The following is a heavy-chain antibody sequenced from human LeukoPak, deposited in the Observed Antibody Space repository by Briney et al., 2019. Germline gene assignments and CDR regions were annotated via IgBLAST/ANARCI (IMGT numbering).Heavy chain of an antibody. CDR1: GYTFTGYY. Sequence: ASVKVSCKASGYTFTGYYMHWVRQAPGQGLEWVGWINPNSGGTNYAQKFQGRVTITRDTSISTAYMELSRLRSDDTAVYYCARDLSDYYDSSGYYLPDAFDIWGQGTMVTVSS. CDR3: ARDLSDYYDSSGYYLPDAFDI. CDR2: INPNSGGT. D-gene: IGHD3-22*01. V-gene: IGHV1-2*02. J-gene: IGHJ3*02.